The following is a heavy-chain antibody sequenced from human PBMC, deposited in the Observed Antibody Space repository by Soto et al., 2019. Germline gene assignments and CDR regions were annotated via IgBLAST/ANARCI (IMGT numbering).Heavy chain of an antibody. J-gene: IGHJ4*02. Sequence: SETLSLTCTVSGGSFSSSTNWWYRVRQPPGKGLEWIGKGHPGASTNYNPVHRGRITISIDTTMTLLSQMMTFVTADETAVYCSARYPYSRHYLLAYWGQGTLVTVSS. D-gene: IGHD4-4*01. CDR2: GHPGAST. V-gene: IGHV4-4*01. CDR3: ARYPYSRHYLLAY. CDR1: GGSFSSSTNW.